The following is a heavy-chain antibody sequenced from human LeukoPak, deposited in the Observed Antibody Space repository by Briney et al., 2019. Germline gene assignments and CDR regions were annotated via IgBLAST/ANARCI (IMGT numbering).Heavy chain of an antibody. D-gene: IGHD2-15*01. Sequence: PSETLSLTCAVSGGSISSGGYSWSWIRQPPGKGLEWIGYIYHSGSTYYNPSLKSRVTISVDTSKNHFSLKLSSVTAADTAVYYCARARYSAFDYWGQGTLVTVSS. CDR1: GGSISSGGYS. V-gene: IGHV4-30-2*01. J-gene: IGHJ4*02. CDR2: IYHSGST. CDR3: ARARYSAFDY.